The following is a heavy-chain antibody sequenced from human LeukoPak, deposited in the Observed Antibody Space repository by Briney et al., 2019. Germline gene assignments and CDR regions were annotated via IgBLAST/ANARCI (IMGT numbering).Heavy chain of an antibody. D-gene: IGHD2-2*01. CDR3: SGRSGFSSIY. J-gene: IGHJ4*02. CDR2: IKPDGSAE. CDR1: GFSFDTHW. Sequence: GGSLRLSCAASGFSFDTHWMNWARQFPGGGLEWVANIKPDGSAEYYLDSVKGRFSISRGNVKNLVYLQLNSLRTEDTAVYYCSGRSGFSSIYWGQGTLVTVSS. V-gene: IGHV3-7*01.